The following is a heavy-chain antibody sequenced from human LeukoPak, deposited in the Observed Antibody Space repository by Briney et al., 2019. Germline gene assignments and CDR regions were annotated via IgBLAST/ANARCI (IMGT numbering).Heavy chain of an antibody. D-gene: IGHD3-3*01. CDR2: IYYSGST. J-gene: IGHJ5*02. CDR3: ARARNYDFWSGSHNWFDP. CDR1: GGSISSGGYS. V-gene: IGHV4-30-4*07. Sequence: SETLSLTCAVSGGSISSGGYSWSWIRQPPGKGLEWIGYIYYSGSTYYNPSLKSRVTISVDTSKNQFSLKLSSVTAADTAVYYCARARNYDFWSGSHNWFDPWGQGTLVTVSS.